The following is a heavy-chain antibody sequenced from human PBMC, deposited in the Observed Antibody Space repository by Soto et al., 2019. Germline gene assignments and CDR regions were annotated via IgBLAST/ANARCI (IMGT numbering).Heavy chain of an antibody. CDR3: AKGPDGSGYYHNWFDS. CDR2: ISRTGDSA. Sequence: EVHLLESGGALVQPGGSLTLSCAASGFSFSDYAMSWVRQAPGKGLEWVSSISRTGDSAYYVDSVKGRLAISRDRSKDRLSMQMNSLKVEDTAVYYCAKGPDGSGYYHNWFDSWGQGTLITVSS. D-gene: IGHD3-22*01. J-gene: IGHJ5*01. V-gene: IGHV3-23*01. CDR1: GFSFSDYA.